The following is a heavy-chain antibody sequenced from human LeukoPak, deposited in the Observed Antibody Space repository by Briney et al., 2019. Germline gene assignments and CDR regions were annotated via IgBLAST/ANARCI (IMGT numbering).Heavy chain of an antibody. CDR1: GYTFTSYG. Sequence: GASVKVSCKASGYTFTSYGISWVRQAPGQGLEWMGWITTYNGNTRYAQKFQGRVTVTTDTFTSTAYMELRSLRSDDTAVYYCAKGPSIAAAGGYYYGMDVWGQGTTVTVSS. D-gene: IGHD6-13*01. CDR3: AKGPSIAAAGGYYYGMDV. CDR2: ITTYNGNT. J-gene: IGHJ6*02. V-gene: IGHV1-18*01.